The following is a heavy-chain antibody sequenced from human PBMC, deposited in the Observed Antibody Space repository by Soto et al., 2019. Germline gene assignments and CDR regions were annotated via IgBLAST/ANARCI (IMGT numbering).Heavy chain of an antibody. Sequence: PGESLKISCKGSGYRFTDYWIAWVRQMPGKGLEWVGITYPDDSDTRYSPSFQGQVTISADKSINTAYLQWSSLKASDTAMYYCARFLRGFANWCDPWGPGTLVTVSS. CDR1: GYRFTDYW. J-gene: IGHJ5*02. CDR3: ARFLRGFANWCDP. V-gene: IGHV5-51*01. D-gene: IGHD5-12*01. CDR2: TYPDDSDT.